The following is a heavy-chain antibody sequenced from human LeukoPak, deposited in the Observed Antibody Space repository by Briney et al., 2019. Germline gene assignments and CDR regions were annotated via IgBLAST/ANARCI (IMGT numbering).Heavy chain of an antibody. CDR2: ISGSGLST. CDR3: AKVRNCGGDCYDN. D-gene: IGHD2-21*01. CDR1: GFTFSSYA. V-gene: IGHV3-23*01. J-gene: IGHJ4*02. Sequence: GGSLRLSCAASGFTFSSYAMSWVRQAPGKGLEWVSGISGSGLSTYYADSMKGRFTISRDNSKNTLYVQMNSLRAEDTAVYYCAKVRNCGGDCYDNWGQGTLVTVSS.